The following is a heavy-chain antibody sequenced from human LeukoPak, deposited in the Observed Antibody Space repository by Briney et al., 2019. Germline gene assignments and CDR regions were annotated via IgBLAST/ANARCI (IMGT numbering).Heavy chain of an antibody. CDR1: GFTSSSYS. CDR2: ISSSSSTI. J-gene: IGHJ4*02. CDR3: ARDSDPLVDY. V-gene: IGHV3-48*01. Sequence: GGSLRLSFAAPGFTSSSYSMNGFRKAPGKGLEWVSYISSSSSTIYYADSVKGRFTISRDNAKNSLYPQMNSLRAEDTAVYYCARDSDPLVDYWGQGTLVTVSS. D-gene: IGHD6-6*01.